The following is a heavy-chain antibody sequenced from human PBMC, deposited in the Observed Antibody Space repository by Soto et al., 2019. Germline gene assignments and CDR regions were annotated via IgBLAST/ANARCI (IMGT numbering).Heavy chain of an antibody. D-gene: IGHD2-8*01. Sequence: QVQLEASGPGLVKPSQTVSLTCSVSGGSIRSGGYFWTWIRQHPGKGLGYIGHIYSTGSTYYIPSLRRRRXMSLDTSKNQFSLNLTSVTAADTALSFCERLNSGLYQSFDSWGQGALVTVSS. V-gene: IGHV4-31*03. CDR3: ERLNSGLYQSFDS. J-gene: IGHJ4*02. CDR2: IYSTGST. CDR1: GGSIRSGGYF.